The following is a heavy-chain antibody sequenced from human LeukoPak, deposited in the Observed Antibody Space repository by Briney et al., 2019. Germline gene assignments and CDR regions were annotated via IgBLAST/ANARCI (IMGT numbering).Heavy chain of an antibody. D-gene: IGHD3-9*01. CDR2: ISASGGST. V-gene: IGHV3-23*01. Sequence: PGGSLRLSCAASGFTFSSYAMSWVRQAPGKGLEWVSTISASGGSTYYADSVKGRFTISRDNSKNTLYLQMNSLRVEDTAVYYCAKGTERYSKNFDYWGQGILVSVSS. CDR3: AKGTERYSKNFDY. J-gene: IGHJ4*02. CDR1: GFTFSSYA.